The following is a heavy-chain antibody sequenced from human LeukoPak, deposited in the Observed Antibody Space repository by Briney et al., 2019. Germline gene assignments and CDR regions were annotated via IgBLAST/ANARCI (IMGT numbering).Heavy chain of an antibody. CDR3: ARETGTEGSSVQFDP. Sequence: PGGSLRLSCAASGFTFSDYAMSWVRQAPGKGLEWVSVMSGSGGSTYYADSVKGRFTISRDNAKNSLYLQMNSLRAEDTAVYYCARETGTEGSSVQFDPWGQGTLVTVSS. J-gene: IGHJ5*02. D-gene: IGHD1-7*01. CDR2: MSGSGGST. CDR1: GFTFSDYA. V-gene: IGHV3-23*01.